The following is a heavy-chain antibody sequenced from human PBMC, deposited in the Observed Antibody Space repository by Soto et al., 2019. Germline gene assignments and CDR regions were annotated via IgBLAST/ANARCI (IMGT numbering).Heavy chain of an antibody. CDR1: GGTFSSYT. CDR3: ARNDVVVVVAATPTYYGMDV. Sequence: QVQLVQSGAEVKKPGSSVKVSCKASGGTFSSYTISWVRQAPGQGLEWMGRIIPILGIANYAQKFQGRVTITADKSTSTAYMELSSLRSEDTTVYYCARNDVVVVVAATPTYYGMDVWGQGTTVTVSS. J-gene: IGHJ6*02. CDR2: IIPILGIA. V-gene: IGHV1-69*02. D-gene: IGHD2-15*01.